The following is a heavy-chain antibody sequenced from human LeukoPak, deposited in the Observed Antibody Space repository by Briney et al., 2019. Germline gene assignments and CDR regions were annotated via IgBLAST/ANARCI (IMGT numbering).Heavy chain of an antibody. V-gene: IGHV4-61*01. Sequence: KASETLSLTCTVSGGSVSSGSYYWSWIRQLPGKGLEWIGYIYYSGSTNYNPSLKSRVTISVDTSKNQFSLKLSSVTAADTAVYYCARKDPSGTYGAFDIWGQGTMVTVSS. CDR3: ARKDPSGTYGAFDI. CDR2: IYYSGST. CDR1: GGSVSSGSYY. D-gene: IGHD3-10*01. J-gene: IGHJ3*02.